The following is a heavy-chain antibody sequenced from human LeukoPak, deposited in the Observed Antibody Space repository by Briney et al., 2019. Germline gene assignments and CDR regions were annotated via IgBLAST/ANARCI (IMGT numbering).Heavy chain of an antibody. V-gene: IGHV4-34*01. CDR2: INDSGSS. D-gene: IGHD5-18*01. Sequence: SETLSLTCAAYGGSFSAYYCSWIRQPPGKGLEWIGEINDSGSSNFNPALKSRVTMSVDTSRNQCSLKLSSVTAADTAVYYCARGQGYSYGYYFDYWGQGTLVTVSS. CDR1: GGSFSAYY. J-gene: IGHJ4*02. CDR3: ARGQGYSYGYYFDY.